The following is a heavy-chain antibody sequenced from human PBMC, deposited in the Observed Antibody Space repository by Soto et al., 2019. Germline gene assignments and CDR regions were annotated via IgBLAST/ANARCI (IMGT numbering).Heavy chain of an antibody. D-gene: IGHD3-10*01. Sequence: GSLRLSCAASGFTFSSYGMHWVRQAPGKGLEWVAVIWYDGSNKYYADSVKGRFTISRDNSKNTLYLQMNSLRAEDTAVYYCARHVAADWGMVRGVIPSDYYYDMDVWGKGPTVTVSS. CDR3: ARHVAADWGMVRGVIPSDYYYDMDV. V-gene: IGHV3-33*01. J-gene: IGHJ6*03. CDR1: GFTFSSYG. CDR2: IWYDGSNK.